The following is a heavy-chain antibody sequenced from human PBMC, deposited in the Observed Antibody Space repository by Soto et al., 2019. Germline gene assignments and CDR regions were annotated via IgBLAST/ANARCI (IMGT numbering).Heavy chain of an antibody. CDR3: ARMGTDYSYWFDY. V-gene: IGHV3-53*01. J-gene: IGHJ4*02. CDR1: GFTVSSNY. D-gene: IGHD3-9*01. Sequence: GGSLRLSCAASGFTVSSNYMSWVRQAPGKGLEWVSVLYSDGSTYYADSVKGRFTISRDSSKNALYFQMNSLRAEDTAVYYCARMGTDYSYWFDYWGQGTLVTVSS. CDR2: LYSDGST.